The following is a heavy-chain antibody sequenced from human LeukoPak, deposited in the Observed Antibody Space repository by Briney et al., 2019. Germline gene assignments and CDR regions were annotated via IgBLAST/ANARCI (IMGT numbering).Heavy chain of an antibody. V-gene: IGHV1-3*01. Sequence: ASVKVSCKASGYTFTGYYMHWVRQAPGQGLEWMGWINAGNGNTKYSQKFQGRVTITRDTSASTAYMELSSLRSEDTAVYYCARVRLGYCSSTSCYGLDYWGQGTLVTVSS. D-gene: IGHD2-2*01. CDR2: INAGNGNT. J-gene: IGHJ4*02. CDR3: ARVRLGYCSSTSCYGLDY. CDR1: GYTFTGYY.